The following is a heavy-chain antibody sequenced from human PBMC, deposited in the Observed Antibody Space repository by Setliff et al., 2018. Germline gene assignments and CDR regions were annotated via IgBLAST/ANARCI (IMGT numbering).Heavy chain of an antibody. CDR1: GYSISSGYY. CDR3: ARHYITMIVVVITPGWFDP. CDR2: IYHSGST. J-gene: IGHJ5*02. D-gene: IGHD3-22*01. V-gene: IGHV4-38-2*01. Sequence: SETLSLTCAVSGYSISSGYYWGWIRQPPGKGLEWIRSIYHSGSTYYNPSLKSRVTFSVDTSKTQFYLKLSAVTAADTAVYYWARHYITMIVVVITPGWFDPWGQGTLVTVSS.